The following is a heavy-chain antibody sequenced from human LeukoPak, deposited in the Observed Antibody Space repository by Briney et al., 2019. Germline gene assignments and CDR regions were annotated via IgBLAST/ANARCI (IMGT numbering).Heavy chain of an antibody. D-gene: IGHD4-23*01. CDR3: AKSKTDYGGNPFDY. CDR2: ISGSGGST. J-gene: IGHJ4*02. Sequence: GGSLRLSCAASGFTFSSSAMSWVRQAPGKGLEWVSAISGSGGSTYYADSVKGRFTISRDNSKNTLYLQMNSLRVEDTAVYYCAKSKTDYGGNPFDYWGQGTLVTVSS. CDR1: GFTFSSSA. V-gene: IGHV3-23*01.